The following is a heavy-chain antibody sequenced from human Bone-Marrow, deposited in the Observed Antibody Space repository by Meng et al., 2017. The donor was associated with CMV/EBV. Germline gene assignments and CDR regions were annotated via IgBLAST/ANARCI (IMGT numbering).Heavy chain of an antibody. CDR3: ARDPYYYGMDV. J-gene: IGHJ6*02. V-gene: IGHV3-23*01. Sequence: GESLKISCSASGFTFNTYAMSWVRQAPGKGLEWVSGISGSGGRTQYADSVMGRFTISRDNSKNTLYLQMNSLRAEDTAVYYCARDPYYYGMDVWGQGTTVTVSS. CDR1: GFTFNTYA. CDR2: ISGSGGRT.